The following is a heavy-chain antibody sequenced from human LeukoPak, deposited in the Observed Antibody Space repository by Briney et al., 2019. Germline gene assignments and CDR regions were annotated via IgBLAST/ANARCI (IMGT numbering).Heavy chain of an antibody. CDR2: IYHSGST. V-gene: IGHV4-4*02. Sequence: SETLSLTCAVSGGSISSSNWWSWVRQPPGKGLEWIGEIYHSGSTNYNPSLKSRVTISVDKSKNQFYLKLSSVTAADTAVYYCARDRGVGATTFDYWGQGTLVTVSS. J-gene: IGHJ4*02. D-gene: IGHD1-26*01. CDR3: ARDRGVGATTFDY. CDR1: GGSISSSNW.